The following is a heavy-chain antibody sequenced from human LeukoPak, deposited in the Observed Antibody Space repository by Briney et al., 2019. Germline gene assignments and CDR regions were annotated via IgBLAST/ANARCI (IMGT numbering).Heavy chain of an antibody. J-gene: IGHJ3*02. CDR1: GGSISSSSYY. D-gene: IGHD3-22*01. CDR3: ARSRNSITMIVVVNGGDAFDI. V-gene: IGHV4-39*07. CDR2: IYYSGST. Sequence: PSETLSLTCTVSGGSISSSSYYWGWIRQPPGKGLEWIGSIYYSGSTYYNPSLKSRVTIPVDTSKNQFSLKLSSVTAADTAVYYCARSRNSITMIVVVNGGDAFDIWGQGTMVTVSS.